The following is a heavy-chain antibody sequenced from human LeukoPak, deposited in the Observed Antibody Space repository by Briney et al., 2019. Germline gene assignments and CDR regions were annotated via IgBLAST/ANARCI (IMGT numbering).Heavy chain of an antibody. D-gene: IGHD1-7*01. J-gene: IGHJ4*02. CDR3: XXXAXXXGGTCHLQRVAS. CDR2: IDTNTGDT. V-gene: IGHV1-2*02. Sequence: GASVKVSCKASGYTFTAYYMHWVRQAPGQGLEWMGWIDTNTGDTKYAQKFQGRVTITRDTSTGTAYMELRRLIFGDTSVSYCXXXAXXXGGTCHLQRVASWGPGTLLTVSS. CDR1: GYTFTAYY.